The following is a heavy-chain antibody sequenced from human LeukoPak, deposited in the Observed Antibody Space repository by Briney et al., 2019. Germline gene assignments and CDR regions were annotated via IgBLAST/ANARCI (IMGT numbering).Heavy chain of an antibody. J-gene: IGHJ4*02. D-gene: IGHD3-3*01. Sequence: PSETLSLTCTVSGYSISNGYYWGWIRPPPGKGLEWVGSIYHRGSTYYNPSLTSRVTISLDRSKKKSSLKLKTVTAADRAVYFCARGAEYYAIWRGYAGYSDYWGQGISVTVSS. CDR3: ARGAEYYAIWRGYAGYSDY. CDR2: IYHRGST. V-gene: IGHV4-38-2*02. CDR1: GYSISNGYY.